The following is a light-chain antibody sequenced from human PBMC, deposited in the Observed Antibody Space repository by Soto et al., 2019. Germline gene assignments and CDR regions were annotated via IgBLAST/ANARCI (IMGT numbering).Light chain of an antibody. J-gene: IGKJ1*01. Sequence: DIKLTQSPSFLSASVGDRVTITCRASQAISNNLAWYQQKPGKAPKLLICSASTLESGVPPRFSGSGSGTEFTLTISSLEPEDLATYYCQHLNGYPRTFGQGTKVEIK. CDR2: SAS. V-gene: IGKV1-9*01. CDR3: QHLNGYPRT. CDR1: QAISNN.